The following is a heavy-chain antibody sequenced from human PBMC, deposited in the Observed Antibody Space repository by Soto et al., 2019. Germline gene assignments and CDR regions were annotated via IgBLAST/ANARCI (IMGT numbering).Heavy chain of an antibody. J-gene: IGHJ5*02. CDR3: AKKGRHNWFDL. CDR1: GFTFSSYG. V-gene: IGHV3-30*18. Sequence: QVQLVESGGGVVQPGRSLRLSCAASGFTFSSYGMHWVRQAPGKGLEWVAVISYDGSNKYYADSVKGRFTISRDNSKNTLYLQMNSLRAEDTAVYYCAKKGRHNWFDLWGQGTLVTVSS. CDR2: ISYDGSNK.